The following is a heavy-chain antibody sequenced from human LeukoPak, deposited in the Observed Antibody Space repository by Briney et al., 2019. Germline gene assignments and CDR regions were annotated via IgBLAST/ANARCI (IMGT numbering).Heavy chain of an antibody. V-gene: IGHV7-4-1*02. J-gene: IGHJ4*02. D-gene: IGHD6-13*01. CDR2: INTNTGNP. CDR3: ARVIGGSIAAAGTEDY. CDR1: GYTFTSYA. Sequence: ASVKVSCKASGYTFTSYAMNWVRQAPGQGLEWMGWINTNTGNPTYAQGFTGRFVFSLDTSVSTTYLQISSLKAEDTAVYYCARVIGGSIAAAGTEDYWGQGTLVTVSS.